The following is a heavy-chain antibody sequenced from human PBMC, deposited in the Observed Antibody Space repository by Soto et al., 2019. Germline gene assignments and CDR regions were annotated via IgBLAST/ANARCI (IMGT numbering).Heavy chain of an antibody. Sequence: QEQLVESGGGVVQPGRSLRLSCAASGFTFSSYAMHWVRQAPGKGLEWVAVISYDGSNKYYADSVKGRFTISRDNSKNTLYLQMNSLRAEDTAVYYCARDYGDYDDYYYGMDVWGQGTTVTVSS. CDR2: ISYDGSNK. J-gene: IGHJ6*02. CDR3: ARDYGDYDDYYYGMDV. D-gene: IGHD4-17*01. V-gene: IGHV3-30-3*01. CDR1: GFTFSSYA.